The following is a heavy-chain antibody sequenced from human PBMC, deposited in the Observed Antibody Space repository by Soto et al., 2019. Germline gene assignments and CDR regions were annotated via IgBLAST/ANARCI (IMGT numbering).Heavy chain of an antibody. J-gene: IGHJ6*02. CDR2: ISSSSSYI. Sequence: PGGSLRLSCAASGFTFSSYSMNWVRQAPGKGLEWVSSISSSSSYIYYADSVKGRFTISRDNAKNSLYLQMNSLRAEDTAVYYCAGQRGYYYGMDVWGQGTTVTVSS. CDR3: AGQRGYYYGMDV. V-gene: IGHV3-21*01. CDR1: GFTFSSYS.